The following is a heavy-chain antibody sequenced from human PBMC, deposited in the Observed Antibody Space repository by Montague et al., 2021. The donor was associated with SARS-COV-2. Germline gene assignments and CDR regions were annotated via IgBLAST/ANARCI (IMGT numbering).Heavy chain of an antibody. Sequence: TLSLTCTVSGGSISTSSYYWGWIRQPPGKGLEWIGRIYTSGNTNYNPSLKSRVTISVDTSKNQFSLKLTSVTAADTAVYYCARVSAVTSSFDFWGQGTLVTVSS. CDR2: IYTSGNT. J-gene: IGHJ4*02. CDR1: GGSISTSSYY. V-gene: IGHV4-61*02. D-gene: IGHD2-21*02. CDR3: ARVSAVTSSFDF.